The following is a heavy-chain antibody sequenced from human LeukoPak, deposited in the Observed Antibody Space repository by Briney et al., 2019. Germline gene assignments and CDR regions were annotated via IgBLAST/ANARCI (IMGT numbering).Heavy chain of an antibody. Sequence: GGSLRLSCAASGFTVSSNYMSWVRQAPGKGLEWVSSISSSSSYIYYADSVKGRFTISRDNAKNSLYLQMNSLRAEDTAVYYCARDLSIVGPSGWGQGTLVTVSS. CDR2: ISSSSSYI. J-gene: IGHJ4*02. D-gene: IGHD1-26*01. V-gene: IGHV3-21*01. CDR3: ARDLSIVGPSG. CDR1: GFTVSSNY.